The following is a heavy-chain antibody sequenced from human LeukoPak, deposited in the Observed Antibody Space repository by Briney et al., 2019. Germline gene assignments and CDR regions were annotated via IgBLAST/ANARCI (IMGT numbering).Heavy chain of an antibody. CDR3: ARVQDIVVVVAAGPGDY. D-gene: IGHD2-15*01. CDR2: ISAYNGNT. V-gene: IGHV1-18*01. Sequence: ASVKVSCKASGYTFTSYGISWVRQAPGQRLEWMGWISAYNGNTNYAQKLQGRVTMTTDTSTSTAYMELRSLRSDDTAVYYCARVQDIVVVVAAGPGDYWGQGTLVTVSS. J-gene: IGHJ4*02. CDR1: GYTFTSYG.